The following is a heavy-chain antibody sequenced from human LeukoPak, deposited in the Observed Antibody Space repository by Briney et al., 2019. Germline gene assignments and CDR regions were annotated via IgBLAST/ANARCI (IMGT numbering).Heavy chain of an antibody. D-gene: IGHD3-9*01. CDR1: GFTFSSYA. Sequence: GGSLRLSCAASGFTFSSYAMSWVRQAPGKGLEWVPAISGSGGSTYYADSVKGRFTISRDNSKNTLYLQMNNLRAEDTAVYYCARILTGYYDLWGQGILVTVSS. V-gene: IGHV3-23*01. J-gene: IGHJ5*02. CDR3: ARILTGYYDL. CDR2: ISGSGGST.